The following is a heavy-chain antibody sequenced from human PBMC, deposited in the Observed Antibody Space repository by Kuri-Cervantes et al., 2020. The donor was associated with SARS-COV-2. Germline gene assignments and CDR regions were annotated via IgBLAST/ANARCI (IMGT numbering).Heavy chain of an antibody. Sequence: GSLRLSCTVSGGSISSYYWSWIRQPPGKGLEWIGYIYYSGSTNYNPSLKSRVTISVDTSKNQFSLKLSSVTAADTAMYYCARVGVLRYFDWSKFDPWGQGTLVTVSS. D-gene: IGHD3-9*01. CDR3: ARVGVLRYFDWSKFDP. V-gene: IGHV4-59*01. J-gene: IGHJ5*02. CDR2: IYYSGST. CDR1: GGSISSYY.